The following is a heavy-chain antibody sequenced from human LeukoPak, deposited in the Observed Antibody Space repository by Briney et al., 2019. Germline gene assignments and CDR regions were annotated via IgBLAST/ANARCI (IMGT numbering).Heavy chain of an antibody. CDR2: FDPEDGET. V-gene: IGHV1-24*01. D-gene: IGHD1-26*01. J-gene: IGHJ4*02. CDR3: AIIPPILGAVLGY. CDR1: GYTLTKFS. Sequence: ASVKVSCKVSGYTLTKFSMHWVRQAPGKGLEWMGGFDPEDGETLYAQKFQVRVTMTDDTSTDTAYMELSSLRSEDTAVYYCAIIPPILGAVLGYWGQGTLVTVSS.